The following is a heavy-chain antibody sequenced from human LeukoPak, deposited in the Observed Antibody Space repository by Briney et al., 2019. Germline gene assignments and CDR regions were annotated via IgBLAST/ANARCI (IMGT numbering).Heavy chain of an antibody. Sequence: PGRSLRLSCAASGFTFSSYGMHWVRQAPGKGLEWVAVIWYDGSNKYYADSVKGRFTISRDNAKKTLYLQMNSLRPEDTALYYCAKDYGYSSSWYHYWGQGTLVTVSS. CDR2: IWYDGSNK. CDR3: AKDYGYSSSWYHY. D-gene: IGHD6-13*01. CDR1: GFTFSSYG. V-gene: IGHV3-33*03. J-gene: IGHJ4*02.